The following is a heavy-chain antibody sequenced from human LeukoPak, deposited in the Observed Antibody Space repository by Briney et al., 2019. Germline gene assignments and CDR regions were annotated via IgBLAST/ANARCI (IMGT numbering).Heavy chain of an antibody. V-gene: IGHV3-11*03. CDR2: ITSNSIYT. CDR3: AKIAAAGPNSFDY. J-gene: IGHJ4*02. Sequence: PGRSLILSCAASGFTFSDYYMSWIRQAPGKGLEWVSYITSNSIYTNYADSVKGRFTISRDNAKKSLYLQMNSLRAEDTAVYYCAKIAAAGPNSFDYWGRGTLVTVSS. D-gene: IGHD6-13*01. CDR1: GFTFSDYY.